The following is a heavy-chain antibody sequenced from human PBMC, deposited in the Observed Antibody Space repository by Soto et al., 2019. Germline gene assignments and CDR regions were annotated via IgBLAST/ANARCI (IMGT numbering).Heavy chain of an antibody. Sequence: ETLSLTCSVSGDSISNSRFYWAWIRQPPGEGLEWIGSIYHTGNAYYNPSLKSRVTIFVDTSKNQFSLKLTSVTAADTALYYCARDYFDSSDYTPNWFDSWGQGALVTVSS. CDR1: GDSISNSRFY. J-gene: IGHJ5*01. V-gene: IGHV4-39*01. CDR2: IYHTGNA. D-gene: IGHD3-22*01. CDR3: ARDYFDSSDYTPNWFDS.